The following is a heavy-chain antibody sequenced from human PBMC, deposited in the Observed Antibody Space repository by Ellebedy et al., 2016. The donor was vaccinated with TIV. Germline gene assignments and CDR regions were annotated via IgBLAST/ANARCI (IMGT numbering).Heavy chain of an antibody. Sequence: MPSETLSLTCAVYGGSFSGYYWSWIRQLPGKGLEWIGEITHSGSTNYNPSLKSRVTISVDTSKNQFSLKLSSVTAADTAVYYCAKDALITTIIGRGGWFDPWGQGTLVTVSS. D-gene: IGHD3-22*01. J-gene: IGHJ5*02. CDR2: ITHSGST. CDR1: GGSFSGYY. V-gene: IGHV4-34*01. CDR3: AKDALITTIIGRGGWFDP.